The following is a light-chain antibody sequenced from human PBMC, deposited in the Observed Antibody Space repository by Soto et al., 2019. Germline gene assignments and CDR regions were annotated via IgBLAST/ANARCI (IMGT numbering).Light chain of an antibody. Sequence: ELVLTQSPGTLSLSPGERATISCRASQSVSSSYLAWYQQKPGQAPRLLIYGASSRATGIPDRFSGSGSEIDFSITISRLEPEDFAVYYCQKYDSSPLTFGGGTKVEIK. CDR1: QSVSSSY. J-gene: IGKJ4*01. CDR2: GAS. CDR3: QKYDSSPLT. V-gene: IGKV3-20*01.